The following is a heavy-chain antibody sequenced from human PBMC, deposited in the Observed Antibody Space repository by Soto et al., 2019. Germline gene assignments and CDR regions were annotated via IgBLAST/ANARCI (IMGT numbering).Heavy chain of an antibody. CDR3: ASSYGSGYRAFDY. CDR2: VNPIVRMS. Sequence: QVQLVQSGAEVKRPGSSVMVSCKASGDTFDFYSINWVRQARGRGLEWMGRVNPIVRMSNYAQKFQGRVTTTADRSTSTAYMELSSLRSEDTAIYYCASSYGSGYRAFDYWGQGALVTVSS. CDR1: GDTFDFYS. J-gene: IGHJ4*02. V-gene: IGHV1-69*02. D-gene: IGHD3-10*01.